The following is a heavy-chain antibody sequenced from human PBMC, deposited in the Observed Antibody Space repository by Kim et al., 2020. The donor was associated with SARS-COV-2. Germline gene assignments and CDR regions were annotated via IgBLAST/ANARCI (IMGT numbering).Heavy chain of an antibody. CDR2: IKQDGSEK. CDR1: GFTISSYW. D-gene: IGHD2-2*01. V-gene: IGHV3-7*01. J-gene: IGHJ4*02. Sequence: GGSLRLSCAASGFTISSYWMSWVRQAPGKGLEWVANIKQDGSEKYYVDSVKGRFTISRDNSKNSLYLQMNSLRAEDTALYYCARETSAVPGGDWWGQGTL. CDR3: ARETSAVPGGDW.